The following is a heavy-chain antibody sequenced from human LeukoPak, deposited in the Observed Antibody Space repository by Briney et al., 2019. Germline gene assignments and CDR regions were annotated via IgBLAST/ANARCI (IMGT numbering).Heavy chain of an antibody. CDR3: ARRSYSGSYYGSYYYYMDV. Sequence: ASVKVSCKASGYTFTGYYMHWVRPAPGQGLEWVGWINPNSGGTNYAQKFQGRVTMTRDTSISTAYMELSRLRSDDTAVYYCARRSYSGSYYGSYYYYMDVWGKGTTVTVSS. J-gene: IGHJ6*03. D-gene: IGHD1-26*01. V-gene: IGHV1-2*02. CDR2: INPNSGGT. CDR1: GYTFTGYY.